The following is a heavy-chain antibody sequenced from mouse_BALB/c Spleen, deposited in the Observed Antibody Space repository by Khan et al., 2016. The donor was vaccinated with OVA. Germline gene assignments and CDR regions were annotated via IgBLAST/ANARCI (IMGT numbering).Heavy chain of an antibody. CDR3: ARLEDK. J-gene: IGHJ2*01. Sequence: VELVESGPGLVAPSQSLSITCTVSGFSFTSYGVHWVRQPLGKGLEGLGVILAGGSTTHNSAPMSRLSFSKDNSKSQVFLKMNSLQTNDTARYCCARLEDKWGQGTTLTVSS. V-gene: IGHV2-9*02. CDR2: ILAGGST. CDR1: GFSFTSYG.